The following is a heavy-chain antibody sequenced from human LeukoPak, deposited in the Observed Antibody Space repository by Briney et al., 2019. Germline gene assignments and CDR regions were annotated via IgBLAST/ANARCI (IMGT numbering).Heavy chain of an antibody. CDR1: GGSFSGYY. D-gene: IGHD5-24*01. CDR3: AVRDGYNLDY. Sequence: SETLSLTCAVYGGSFSGYYWSWIRQPPGKGLEWIGEINHSGSTNYNPSLKSRVTISVDTSKNQSSLKLSSVTAADTAVYYCAVRDGYNLDYWGQGTLVTVSS. J-gene: IGHJ4*02. V-gene: IGHV4-34*01. CDR2: INHSGST.